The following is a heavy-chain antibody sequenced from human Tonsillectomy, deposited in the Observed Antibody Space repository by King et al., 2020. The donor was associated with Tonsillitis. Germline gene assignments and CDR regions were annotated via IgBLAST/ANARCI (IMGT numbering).Heavy chain of an antibody. CDR3: ARRPGMGRIGPAGAFDI. J-gene: IGHJ3*02. CDR1: GYSFTTYW. V-gene: IGHV5-51*01. D-gene: IGHD6-13*01. Sequence: QLVQSGAEVKKPGESLKISCKGSGYSFTTYWIGWVRQMPGKGLEWMGIIYPGDSDTKYSPSFQGQVTISADKTISTAYLQWRSLKASDTAMYYCARRPGMGRIGPAGAFDIWGQGTMVTVSS. CDR2: IYPGDSDT.